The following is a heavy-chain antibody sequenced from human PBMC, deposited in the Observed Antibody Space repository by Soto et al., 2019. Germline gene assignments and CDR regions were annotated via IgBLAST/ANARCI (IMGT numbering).Heavy chain of an antibody. V-gene: IGHV4-39*01. Sequence: PSETLSLTCTVSGGSISSSTDYWGWIRQPPGKGLEWIGSISYSGSTYHNPSLKSRVTISVDTSKNQFSLKLSSVTAADTAVYYCARHLNTYGREWFDPWGQGTLVTVSS. CDR3: ARHLNTYGREWFDP. J-gene: IGHJ5*02. CDR1: GGSISSSTDY. CDR2: ISYSGST. D-gene: IGHD5-18*01.